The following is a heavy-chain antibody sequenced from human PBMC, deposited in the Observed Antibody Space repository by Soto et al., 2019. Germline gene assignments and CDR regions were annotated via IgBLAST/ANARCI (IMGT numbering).Heavy chain of an antibody. J-gene: IGHJ4*02. V-gene: IGHV4-38-2*01. D-gene: IGHD6-13*01. CDR3: ARTMAAIGTSLDY. CDR1: GYLIRSGHY. CDR2: IYHSGSI. Sequence: SETLSLTCAASGYLIRSGHYWNWIRQPPEKGLEWVGSIYHSGSIFYNASLKSRFTITADTSKNQISLKLSSVTAADTAVYFCARTMAAIGTSLDYWGLGIPVTVS.